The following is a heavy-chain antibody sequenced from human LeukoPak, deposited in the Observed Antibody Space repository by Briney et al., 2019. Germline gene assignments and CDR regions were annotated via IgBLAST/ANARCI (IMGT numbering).Heavy chain of an antibody. CDR1: GYTFTDYY. D-gene: IGHD6-13*01. J-gene: IGHJ4*02. CDR3: ARDSGGSSWYSDY. CDR2: INPNIIGT. Sequence: ASVKVSCKASGYTFTDYYMHWVRQAPGQGLEWTGWINPNIIGTKYAQKFQGRVTMTRDTSIRTVYMELSRLTSDDTAVYYCARDSGGSSWYSDYWGQGTLVTVSS. V-gene: IGHV1-2*02.